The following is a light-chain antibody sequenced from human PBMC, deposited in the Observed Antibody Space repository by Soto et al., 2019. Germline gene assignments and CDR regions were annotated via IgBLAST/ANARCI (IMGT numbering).Light chain of an antibody. CDR1: QSISSY. Sequence: EFVLTKSPDTLSLPPGERATLSCRASQSISSYLAWYQQKPGQAPRLLIYDASSRATGIPARFSGSGSGTDFTLTISSLEPEDFAVYYCQQLTDWPPQWTFGQGTKVDNK. CDR3: QQLTDWPPQWT. CDR2: DAS. V-gene: IGKV3-11*01. J-gene: IGKJ1*01.